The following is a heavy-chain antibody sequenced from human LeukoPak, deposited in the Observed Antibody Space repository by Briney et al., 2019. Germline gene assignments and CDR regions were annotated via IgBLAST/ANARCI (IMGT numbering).Heavy chain of an antibody. CDR3: ARHYSSDPFDY. D-gene: IGHD6-19*01. CDR1: GGSISNYY. CDR2: IDYSGST. Sequence: PSETLSLTCTVSGGSISNYYWSWIRQPPGKGLEWIGYIDYSGSTNYSPSLKSRVTISLDTSTNQFSLKLSSVTAADTAVYYCARHYSSDPFDYWGQGTLVTVSS. J-gene: IGHJ4*02. V-gene: IGHV4-59*01.